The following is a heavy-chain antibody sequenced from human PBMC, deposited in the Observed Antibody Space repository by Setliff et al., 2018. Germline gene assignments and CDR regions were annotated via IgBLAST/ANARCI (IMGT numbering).Heavy chain of an antibody. CDR1: GFTFSSYW. CDR2: VNDDGSSA. D-gene: IGHD3-9*01. J-gene: IGHJ6*02. V-gene: IGHV3-74*03. CDR3: ARAYYGTVNGYSSYYGMDV. Sequence: GGSLRLSCAASGFTFSSYWMHWVRQDPGKGLVWVSRVNDDGSSAMYADSVKGRFTMSRDNAKNTLYLQMNSLRAEDTAVYYCARAYYGTVNGYSSYYGMDVWGQGTTVTVSS.